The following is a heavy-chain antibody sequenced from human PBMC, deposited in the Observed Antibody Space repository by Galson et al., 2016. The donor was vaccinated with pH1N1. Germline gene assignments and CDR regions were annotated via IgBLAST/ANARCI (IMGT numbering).Heavy chain of an antibody. CDR1: GFSLNSSGMG. J-gene: IGHJ3*01. CDR2: IYWDDDK. CDR3: AHREVTITNAFDV. D-gene: IGHD5-12*01. V-gene: IGHV2-5*02. Sequence: PALVKPTQTLTLTCTFSGFSLNSSGMGVGWIRQPPGKALEWLALIYWDDDKRYSPSLKTRLTINKDTSKNQVVLMMTNMDPVDTTTYYCAHREVTITNAFDVWGPGTKVTVSS.